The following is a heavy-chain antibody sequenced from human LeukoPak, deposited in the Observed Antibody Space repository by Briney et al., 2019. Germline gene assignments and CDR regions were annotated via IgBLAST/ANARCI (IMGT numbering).Heavy chain of an antibody. Sequence: ASVKVSCKASGYTFTGYYMHWVRQAPGQGLEWMGWINPNSGGTNYAQKFQGRVTMTRDTSISTAYMELSRLRSDDTAVYYCARDREGYYDILTGYYGVGAFDIWGPGTMVTVSS. D-gene: IGHD3-9*01. CDR2: INPNSGGT. CDR1: GYTFTGYY. J-gene: IGHJ3*02. V-gene: IGHV1-2*02. CDR3: ARDREGYYDILTGYYGVGAFDI.